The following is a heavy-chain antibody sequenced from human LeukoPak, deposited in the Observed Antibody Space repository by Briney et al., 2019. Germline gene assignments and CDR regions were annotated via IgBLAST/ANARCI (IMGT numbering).Heavy chain of an antibody. CDR1: GVSISSNNW. CDR2: IYHSGSS. CDR3: ARPNIRYCSGGACSNDGSDY. D-gene: IGHD2-15*01. Sequence: SGTLSLTCAVSGVSISSNNWWNWVRQPPGKGLEWIGEIYHSGSSNYNPSLKSRVTISVDTSKNQFSLKLSSVTAADTAVYYCARPNIRYCSGGACSNDGSDYWGQGTLVTVSS. V-gene: IGHV4-4*02. J-gene: IGHJ4*02.